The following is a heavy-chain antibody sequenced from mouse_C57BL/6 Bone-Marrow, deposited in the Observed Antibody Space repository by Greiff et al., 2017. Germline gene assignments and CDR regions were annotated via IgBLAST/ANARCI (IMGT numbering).Heavy chain of an antibody. CDR2: IDPSDSYT. CDR3: ARYDYDAMDY. CDR1: GYTFTSYW. V-gene: IGHV1-59*01. Sequence: VQLKQPGAELVRPGTSVKLSCKASGYTFTSYWMHWVKQRPGQGLEWIGVIDPSDSYTNSNQKFKGKATLTVDTSSSTAYMQLSSLTSEDSAVYYCARYDYDAMDYWGQGTSVTVSS. J-gene: IGHJ4*01.